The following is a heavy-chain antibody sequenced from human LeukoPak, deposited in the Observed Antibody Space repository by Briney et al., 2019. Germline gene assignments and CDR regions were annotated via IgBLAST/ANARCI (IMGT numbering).Heavy chain of an antibody. Sequence: PSETLSLTCAVYGGSFSGYYWSWIRQPPGKGLEWIGEINHSGSTNYNPSLKSRVTISVDTSKNQFSLKLSSVTAADTAVYYCARHFGGWHRRGGWFDPWGQGTLVTVSS. V-gene: IGHV4-34*01. D-gene: IGHD6-19*01. CDR1: GGSFSGYY. J-gene: IGHJ5*02. CDR3: ARHFGGWHRRGGWFDP. CDR2: INHSGST.